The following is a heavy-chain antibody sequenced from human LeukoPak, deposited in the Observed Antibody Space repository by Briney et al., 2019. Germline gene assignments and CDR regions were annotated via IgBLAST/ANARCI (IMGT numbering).Heavy chain of an antibody. CDR1: GGSMTNYY. J-gene: IGHJ6*03. V-gene: IGHV4-59*01. Sequence: PSETLSLTCSVSGGSMTNYYWTWIRQPPEEGLEWLAYIYYYGSTNYNPSLESRLTLTVDTSKNQFSLKLSSVTAADTAVYYCAREGAGSYGFRYIDVWGKGTTVTVS. CDR3: AREGAGSYGFRYIDV. CDR2: IYYYGST. D-gene: IGHD5-18*01.